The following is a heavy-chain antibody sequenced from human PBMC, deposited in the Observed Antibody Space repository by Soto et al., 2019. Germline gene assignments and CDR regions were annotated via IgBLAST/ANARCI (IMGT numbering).Heavy chain of an antibody. D-gene: IGHD4-17*01. CDR2: ISGSGGST. J-gene: IGHJ4*02. CDR3: AKDLLATVTTLIFDY. Sequence: PGGSLRLSCAASGFTFSSYAMSWVRQAPGKGLEWVSAISGSGGSTYYADSVKGRFTISRDNSKNTLYLQMNSLRAEDTAVYYCAKDLLATVTTLIFDYWGQGTLVTVSS. CDR1: GFTFSSYA. V-gene: IGHV3-23*01.